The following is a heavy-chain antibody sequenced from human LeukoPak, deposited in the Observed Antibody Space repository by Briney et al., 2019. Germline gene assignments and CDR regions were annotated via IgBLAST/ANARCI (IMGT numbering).Heavy chain of an antibody. CDR2: INHNSGGT. Sequence: GASVKVSCKASGDTFIRYGISWVRQAPGQGLDWMGWINHNSGGTNYAQKFQGRVTMTRDTSISTAYMELSRLRSDDTAVYYCARAGRKSRGIDIVRKKETGYYYYMDVWGKGTTVTVSS. V-gene: IGHV1-2*02. J-gene: IGHJ6*03. CDR3: ARAGRKSRGIDIVRKKETGYYYYMDV. D-gene: IGHD2-15*01. CDR1: GDTFIRYG.